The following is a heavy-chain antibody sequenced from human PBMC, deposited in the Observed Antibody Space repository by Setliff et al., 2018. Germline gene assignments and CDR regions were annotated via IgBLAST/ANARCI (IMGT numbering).Heavy chain of an antibody. Sequence: SETLSLTCAVSGYSISNGFYWGWIRQSPVKGLEWIGSLFDGGSAYYSPSLKSRASISLDASKNQFALKLTSATAADTAVYYCARDPPYDPTYSLPGHAFDFWGQGIMVTVSS. V-gene: IGHV4-38-2*02. CDR2: LFDGGSA. CDR1: GYSISNGFY. J-gene: IGHJ3*01. D-gene: IGHD3-22*01. CDR3: ARDPPYDPTYSLPGHAFDF.